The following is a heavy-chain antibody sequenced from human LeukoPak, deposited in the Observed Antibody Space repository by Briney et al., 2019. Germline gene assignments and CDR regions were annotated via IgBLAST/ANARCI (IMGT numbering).Heavy chain of an antibody. CDR1: GFTFSSYA. J-gene: IGHJ4*02. V-gene: IGHV3-23*01. CDR3: TKWSGFGDD. Sequence: GGSLRLSCAASGFTFSSYAMSWVRQAPGKGLEWVSVVSGSGGSTYYADSAKGRFTISRDNSKNTLYLQMNSLSAEDTAVYYCTKWSGFGDDWGQGTLVTVSS. D-gene: IGHD3-10*01. CDR2: VSGSGGST.